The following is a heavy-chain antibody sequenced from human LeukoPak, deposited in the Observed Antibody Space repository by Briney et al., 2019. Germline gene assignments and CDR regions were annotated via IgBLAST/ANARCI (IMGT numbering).Heavy chain of an antibody. V-gene: IGHV3-30-3*01. CDR1: RFIFSSYA. D-gene: IGHD1-26*01. CDR3: ARGGWELLREFDY. J-gene: IGHJ4*02. CDR2: ISYDGSNK. Sequence: GRSLRLSCAASRFIFSSYAMHWVRQPPGKGLEWVAVISYDGSNKYYADSVKGRFTISRDNSKHTLYVQMNSLRAEDTAVYYCARGGWELLREFDYWGEGTLVTVSS.